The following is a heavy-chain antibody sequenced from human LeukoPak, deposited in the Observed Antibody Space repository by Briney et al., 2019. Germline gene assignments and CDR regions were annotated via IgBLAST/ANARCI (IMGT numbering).Heavy chain of an antibody. CDR2: ISGSGGSS. CDR1: GFTFSSYA. J-gene: IGHJ4*02. V-gene: IGHV3-23*01. Sequence: GGSLRLSCAASGFTFSSYAMSWVRQAPGKGLEWVSAISGSGGSSYYADSVKGRFTISRDNSKNTLYLQMNSLRAEDTAVYYCARAHRGYCSGGSCPDYWGQGTLVTVSS. CDR3: ARAHRGYCSGGSCPDY. D-gene: IGHD2-15*01.